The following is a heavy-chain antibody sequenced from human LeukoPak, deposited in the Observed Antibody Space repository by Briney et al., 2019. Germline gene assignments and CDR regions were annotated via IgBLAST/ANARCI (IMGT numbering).Heavy chain of an antibody. V-gene: IGHV3-23*01. Sequence: PGGSLRLSCAASGFDLGHYEVNWVRLAPGKGLEWVSVISSGGGTTYYSDSVKGRFIISRDNSKNTLYLQMNSLRVDDTALYYCAKAGIAVPATPEYCGQGTQVTVSS. CDR3: AKAGIAVPATPEY. J-gene: IGHJ4*02. D-gene: IGHD6-19*01. CDR1: GFDLGHYE. CDR2: ISSGGGTT.